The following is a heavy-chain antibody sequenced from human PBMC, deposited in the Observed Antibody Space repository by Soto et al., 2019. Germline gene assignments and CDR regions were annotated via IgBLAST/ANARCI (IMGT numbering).Heavy chain of an antibody. V-gene: IGHV4-59*08. CDR3: ASFPVKPGRDSSAIFDS. D-gene: IGHD3-22*01. CDR1: GGSISSYC. J-gene: IGHJ4*02. Sequence: PSETLSLTCIVSGGSISSYCWSWIRQPPGKGLEWIGSIYDSGSTNYNPSLKSRVTMSVDTSKNQFSLKLGSVTAADTAVYYCASFPVKPGRDSSAIFDSWGQGTLVTVSS. CDR2: IYDSGST.